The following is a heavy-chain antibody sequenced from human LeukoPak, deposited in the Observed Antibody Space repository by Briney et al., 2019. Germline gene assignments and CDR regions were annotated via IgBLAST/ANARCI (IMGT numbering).Heavy chain of an antibody. D-gene: IGHD5-24*01. Sequence: GGSLRLTCAASGFTFTNYAMSWVRQAPGKGLEWVSDISGSGDFTYYADSVKGRFTISRDKSKNTLYLQMNSLRAEDTAVYYCAKDGARDGYNYPDYWGQGTLVTVSS. CDR2: ISGSGDFT. CDR1: GFTFTNYA. CDR3: AKDGARDGYNYPDY. V-gene: IGHV3-23*01. J-gene: IGHJ4*02.